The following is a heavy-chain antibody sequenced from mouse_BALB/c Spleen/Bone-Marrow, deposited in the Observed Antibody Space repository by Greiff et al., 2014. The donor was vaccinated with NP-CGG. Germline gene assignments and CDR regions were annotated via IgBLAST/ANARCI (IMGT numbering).Heavy chain of an antibody. Sequence: EVQLVESGAELVKPGASVKLSCTASGFNIKDTYMHWVRQRPEQGLGWIGRIDPANGNTKYDPNFQGKATITADTSSNTAYLQLSSLTSEDTAVYYCVRSREYYFDYWGQGTTLTVSS. J-gene: IGHJ2*01. CDR2: IDPANGNT. D-gene: IGHD1-1*01. CDR3: VRSREYYFDY. CDR1: GFNIKDTY. V-gene: IGHV14-3*02.